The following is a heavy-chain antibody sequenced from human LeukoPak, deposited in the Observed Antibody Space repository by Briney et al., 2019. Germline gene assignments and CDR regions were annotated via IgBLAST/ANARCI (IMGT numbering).Heavy chain of an antibody. V-gene: IGHV3-64*01. J-gene: IGHJ4*02. CDR2: ISSNGGST. CDR1: GFTFSSYA. CDR3: ARDVLLDY. D-gene: IGHD2-8*01. Sequence: GGSLRLSCAASGFTFSSYAMHWIRQAPGKGLEYVSAISSNGGSTYYANSVKGRFTISRDNAKNSLYLQMNSLRAEDTAVYYCARDVLLDYWGQGTLVTVSS.